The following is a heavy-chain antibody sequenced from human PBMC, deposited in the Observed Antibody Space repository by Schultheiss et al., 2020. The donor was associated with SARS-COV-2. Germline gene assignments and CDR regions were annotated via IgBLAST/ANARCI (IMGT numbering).Heavy chain of an antibody. J-gene: IGHJ4*02. Sequence: GGSLRLSCAASGFTFSSYSMNWVRQAPGKGLEWVSSISSSSSYIYYADSVKGRFTISRDNSKNTLYLQMNSLRAEDTAVYYCARNAARLITRAQFDYWGQGTLVTVSS. CDR1: GFTFSSYS. CDR2: ISSSSSYI. V-gene: IGHV3-21*01. D-gene: IGHD6-6*01. CDR3: ARNAARLITRAQFDY.